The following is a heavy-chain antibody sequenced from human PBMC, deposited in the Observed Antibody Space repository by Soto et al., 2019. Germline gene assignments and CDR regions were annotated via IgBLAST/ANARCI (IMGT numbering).Heavy chain of an antibody. J-gene: IGHJ4*02. CDR1: GFTFSSYA. CDR2: ISSNGCST. Sequence: EVQLVESGGGLVQPGGSLRLSCSASGFTFSSYAMHWVRQAPGKGLEYVSAISSNGCSTNYADSVKGRFTISRENSKNTLNLQRSILRAEDTAMYYCVTGYYYDSSGYYAHNLFDYWGQGTLVTVSS. D-gene: IGHD3-22*01. CDR3: VTGYYYDSSGYYAHNLFDY. V-gene: IGHV3-64D*08.